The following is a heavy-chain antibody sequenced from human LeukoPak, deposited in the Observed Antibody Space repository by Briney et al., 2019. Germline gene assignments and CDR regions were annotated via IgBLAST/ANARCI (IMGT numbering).Heavy chain of an antibody. CDR1: GYTFTDYY. D-gene: IGHD3-10*01. CDR3: ATGHYISGNDY. CDR2: INPNSGGT. J-gene: IGHJ4*02. Sequence: ASVKVSCKASGYTFTDYYIHWVRQAPGQGLEWMGWINPNSGGTNYAQKFQGRVTVTRDTSSSTAYMDLSRLRSDDTALYYCATGHYISGNDYWGQGTLVTVSS. V-gene: IGHV1-2*02.